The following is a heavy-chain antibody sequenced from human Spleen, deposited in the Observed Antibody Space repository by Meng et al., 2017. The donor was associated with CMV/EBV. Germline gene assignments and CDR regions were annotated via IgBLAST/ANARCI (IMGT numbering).Heavy chain of an antibody. V-gene: IGHV4-34*01. Sequence: SETLSLTCGVYGGSFSGYKWSWIRQIPGKGLEWIGEVNHSGSTNYNPSLKSRVTISVDTSKSQFSLKLSSVTAADTAVYYCARVRIVMFRETIITSTGFDPWGQGTLVTVSS. D-gene: IGHD3-10*01. CDR1: GGSFSGYK. CDR3: ARVRIVMFRETIITSTGFDP. CDR2: VNHSGST. J-gene: IGHJ5*02.